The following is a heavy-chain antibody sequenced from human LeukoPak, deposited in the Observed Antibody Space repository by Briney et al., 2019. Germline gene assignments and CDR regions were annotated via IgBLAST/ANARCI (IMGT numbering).Heavy chain of an antibody. V-gene: IGHV3-23*01. CDR2: ISSSDGTT. CDR3: AKARFNSLYYFDY. CDR1: GFTFSSYG. D-gene: IGHD3-16*01. Sequence: GGSLRLSCAASGFTFSSYGMSWVRQAPGKGLEWVSSISSSDGTTYFADSAKGRFTISRDNSKNTLYLQMNSLRAEDTAVYFCAKARFNSLYYFDYWGQGTLVPVSS. J-gene: IGHJ4*02.